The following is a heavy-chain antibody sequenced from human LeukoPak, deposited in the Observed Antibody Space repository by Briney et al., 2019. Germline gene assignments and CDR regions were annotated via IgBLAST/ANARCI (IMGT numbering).Heavy chain of an antibody. D-gene: IGHD4/OR15-4a*01. CDR2: IFYTGST. CDR1: GGSIGSYF. V-gene: IGHV4-59*01. CDR3: ASGRAQLTYFQY. J-gene: IGHJ1*01. Sequence: SETLSLTCTISGGSIGSYFWSWIRQPPGKGLEWIGYIFYTGSTNYSPSLKSRVTISLDTSKNQFSLNLTSVTAADTAVYYCASGRAQLTYFQYWGQGTLATVSS.